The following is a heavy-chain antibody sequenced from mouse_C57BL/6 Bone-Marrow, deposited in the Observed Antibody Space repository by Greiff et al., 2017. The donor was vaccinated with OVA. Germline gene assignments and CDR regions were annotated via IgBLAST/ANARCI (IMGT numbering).Heavy chain of an antibody. D-gene: IGHD2-12*01. CDR2: ISSGGDYI. V-gene: IGHV5-9-1*02. Sequence: VLLVESGDGLVKPGGSLKLSCAASGFTFSSYAMSWVRQTPEKRLEWVAYISSGGDYIYYADNVKGRFPISRDNARNTLYLKMSSLKSYDTSMYYCTSPDSYPYAMDYWGQGTSVTVSS. J-gene: IGHJ4*01. CDR1: GFTFSSYA. CDR3: TSPDSYPYAMDY.